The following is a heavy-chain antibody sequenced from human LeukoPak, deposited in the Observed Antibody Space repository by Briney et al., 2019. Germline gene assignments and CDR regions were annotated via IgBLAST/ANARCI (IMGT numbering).Heavy chain of an antibody. J-gene: IGHJ4*02. V-gene: IGHV4-38-2*02. CDR3: ARGPPPDFDY. CDR2: IHPSGST. CDR1: GYSISSGYY. Sequence: PSETLSLTCTVSGYSISSGYYWGWIRQPPGKGLEWIGRIHPSGSTNYSPSLKSRVTLSVDTSKNQFSLKLSSVTAADTAVYYCARGPPPDFDYWGRGTLVTVSS.